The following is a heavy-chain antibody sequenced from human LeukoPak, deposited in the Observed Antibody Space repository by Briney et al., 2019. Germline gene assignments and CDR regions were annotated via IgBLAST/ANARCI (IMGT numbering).Heavy chain of an antibody. CDR3: ARGSRSGSHPY. D-gene: IGHD3-10*01. CDR1: GFSFSGYA. V-gene: IGHV3-23*01. Sequence: PGGSLRLSCAASGFSFSGYAMSWVRQAPGKGLEWVSGISGRGGSTHYADSVKGRFTISRHNSKNTLYLQMNSLRAEDTAVYYCARGSRSGSHPYWGQGTLVTVSS. J-gene: IGHJ4*02. CDR2: ISGRGGST.